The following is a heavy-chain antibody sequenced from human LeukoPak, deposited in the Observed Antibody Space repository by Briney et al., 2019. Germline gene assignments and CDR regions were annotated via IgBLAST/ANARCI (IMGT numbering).Heavy chain of an antibody. CDR3: AREMKVRTFNWFDP. Sequence: ASVKVSCKASGYTFTRYYMHWVRQAPAQGLAWMGIINPSGGRTSYAQKFQGRVTMTRDKSTRTVYMELRSLRSDDTAVYYCAREMKVRTFNWFDPWGQGTLVTVSS. V-gene: IGHV1-46*01. J-gene: IGHJ5*02. CDR1: GYTFTRYY. D-gene: IGHD3-10*01. CDR2: INPSGGRT.